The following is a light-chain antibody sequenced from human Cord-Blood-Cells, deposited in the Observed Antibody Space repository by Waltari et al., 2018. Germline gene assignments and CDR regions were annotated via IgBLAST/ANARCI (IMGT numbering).Light chain of an antibody. CDR3: SSYAGSNNFV. Sequence: QSALTQPPSASGSPGQSVTIPCTGTSSDVGGYNYDSWYQQHPGKAPKLMIYEVSKRPSGVPDRFSGSKSGNTASLTVSGLQAEDEADYYCSSYAGSNNFVFGTGTKVTVL. J-gene: IGLJ1*01. CDR1: SSDVGGYNY. CDR2: EVS. V-gene: IGLV2-8*01.